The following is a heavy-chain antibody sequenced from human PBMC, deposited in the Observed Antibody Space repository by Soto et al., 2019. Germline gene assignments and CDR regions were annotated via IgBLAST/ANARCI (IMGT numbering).Heavy chain of an antibody. Sequence: SGPTLVNPTQTLTLTCSFSGFSLNTHGVGVGWIRQPPGKALECLALIYWDDNKRYSPSLKNRLAITKDTSKNHVVLTMTNMDPVDTGTYYCAHTDVLYCGGDCYHPNRFDPWGQGTTVTVSS. D-gene: IGHD2-21*02. V-gene: IGHV2-5*02. J-gene: IGHJ5*01. CDR2: IYWDDNK. CDR3: AHTDVLYCGGDCYHPNRFDP. CDR1: GFSLNTHGVG.